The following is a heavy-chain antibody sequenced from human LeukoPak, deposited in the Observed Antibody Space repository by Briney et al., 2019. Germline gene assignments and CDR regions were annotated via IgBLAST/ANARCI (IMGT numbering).Heavy chain of an antibody. D-gene: IGHD6-6*01. V-gene: IGHV1-2*02. J-gene: IGHJ4*02. CDR2: INPNSGGT. Sequence: VASVKVSCKASGYTFTSYYMHWVRQAPGQGLEWMGWINPNSGGTNYAQKFQGRVTMTRDTSISTAYMELSRLRSDDTAVYYCAGADIAARPLSPDYWGQGTLVTVSS. CDR1: GYTFTSYY. CDR3: AGADIAARPLSPDY.